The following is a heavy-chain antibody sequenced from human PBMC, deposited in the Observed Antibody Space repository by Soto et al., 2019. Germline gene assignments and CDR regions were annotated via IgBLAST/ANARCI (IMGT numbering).Heavy chain of an antibody. CDR2: ISSYGGST. CDR3: ARDPDSSGYSYFDY. J-gene: IGHJ4*02. V-gene: IGHV3-64*01. CDR1: GFTFSSYA. D-gene: IGHD3-22*01. Sequence: EVQLVESGGGLVQPGGSLRLSCAASGFTFSSYAMHWVRQAPGKGLEYVSAISSYGGSTYYANSVKGRFTTSRDNSKNTLYLQMGSLRAEDMAVYYCARDPDSSGYSYFDYWGQGTLVTVSS.